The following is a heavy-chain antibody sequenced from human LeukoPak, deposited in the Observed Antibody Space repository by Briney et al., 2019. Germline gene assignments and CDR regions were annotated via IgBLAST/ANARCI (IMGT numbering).Heavy chain of an antibody. D-gene: IGHD2-21*01. CDR3: AKDVGIGAHYYYYYMDV. CDR2: ISATGGTI. CDR1: GFTFSSNG. V-gene: IGHV3-48*04. Sequence: GGSLRLSCAASGFTFSSNGMNWVRQAPGKGLEWVSYISATGGTIYYADSVKGRFTISRDNAKNSLYLQMNSLRAEDTAVYYCAKDVGIGAHYYYYYMDVWGKGTTVTVSS. J-gene: IGHJ6*03.